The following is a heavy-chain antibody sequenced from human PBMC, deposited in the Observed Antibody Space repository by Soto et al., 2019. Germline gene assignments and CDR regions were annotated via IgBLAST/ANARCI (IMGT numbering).Heavy chain of an antibody. CDR3: AREGYYYYYGMDV. J-gene: IGHJ6*02. Sequence: VQLVESGGGLVQPGGSLRLSCAASGFTFSSYSMNWVRQAPGKGLEWVSYISSSSSTINYADSVKGRFTISRDNAKNSLYLQMNSLRAEDTAVYYCAREGYYYYYGMDVWGQGTTVTVSS. V-gene: IGHV3-48*01. CDR2: ISSSSSTI. CDR1: GFTFSSYS.